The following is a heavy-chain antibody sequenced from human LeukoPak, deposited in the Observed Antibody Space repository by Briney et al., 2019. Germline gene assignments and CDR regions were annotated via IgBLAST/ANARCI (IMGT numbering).Heavy chain of an antibody. V-gene: IGHV1-69*04. CDR3: ARVPGYCTNGVCYGEEDWFDP. D-gene: IGHD2-8*01. Sequence: GASVKVSCKASGYTFTSYGISWVRQAPGQGLEWMGRIIPILGIANYAQKFQGRVTITADKSTSTAYMELSSLRSEDTAVYYCARVPGYCTNGVCYGEEDWFDPWGQGTLVTVSS. CDR2: IIPILGIA. J-gene: IGHJ5*02. CDR1: GYTFTSYG.